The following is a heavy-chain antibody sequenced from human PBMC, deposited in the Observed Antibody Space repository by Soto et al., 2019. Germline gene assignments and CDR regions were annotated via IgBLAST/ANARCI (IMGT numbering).Heavy chain of an antibody. J-gene: IGHJ6*02. Sequence: GAPVTVCCTASGGTFSSYTMSWVPQAPGQGLEWMGRIIPILGIANYAQKFQGRVTITADKSTSTAYMELSSLRSEDTAVYYCARDRITMVRAPMDVWGQGTTVTVSS. CDR3: ARDRITMVRAPMDV. D-gene: IGHD3-10*01. CDR1: GGTFSSYT. CDR2: IIPILGIA. V-gene: IGHV1-69*04.